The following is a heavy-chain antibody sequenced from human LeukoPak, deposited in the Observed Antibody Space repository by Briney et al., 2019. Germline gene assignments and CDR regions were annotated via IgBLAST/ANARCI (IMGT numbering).Heavy chain of an antibody. D-gene: IGHD2-21*01. J-gene: IGHJ4*02. CDR1: GFLFSDFIDYT. CDR3: AREFSVVGNFDY. Sequence: GGSLRLSCADSGFLFSDFIDYTMVWVRQAPGKGLEWVSYISSSSTSISYADSVRGRFSISRDNAQRSLYLHMNSLRDEDTAVYYCAREFSVVGNFDYWGQGTLVIVSS. V-gene: IGHV3-21*01. CDR2: ISSSSTSI.